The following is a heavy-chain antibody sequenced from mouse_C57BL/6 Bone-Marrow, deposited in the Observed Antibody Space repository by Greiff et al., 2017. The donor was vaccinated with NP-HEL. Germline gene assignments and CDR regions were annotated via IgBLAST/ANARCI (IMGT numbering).Heavy chain of an antibody. CDR2: ISDGGSYT. CDR1: GFTFSSYA. J-gene: IGHJ3*01. Sequence: EVQVVESGGGLVKPGGSLKLSCAASGFTFSSYAMSWVRQTPEKRLEWVATISDGGSYTSYPDNVKGRFTISRDNAKNNLYLQMSHLKSEDTAMYYCARDDGYAWFAYWGQGTLVTVSA. V-gene: IGHV5-4*01. D-gene: IGHD2-3*01. CDR3: ARDDGYAWFAY.